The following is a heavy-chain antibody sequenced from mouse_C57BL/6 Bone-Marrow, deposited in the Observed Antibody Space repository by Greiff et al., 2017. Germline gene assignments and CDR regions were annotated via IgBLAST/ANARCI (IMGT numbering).Heavy chain of an antibody. V-gene: IGHV5-15*01. CDR2: FSNLAYSI. Sequence: EVMLVESGGGLVQPGGSLKLSCAASGFTFSDYGMAWVRQAPRKGPEWVAFFSNLAYSIYYADTVTGRFTISRENAKNTLYLEMSSLRSEDTAMYYCARLDYYAMDYWGQGTSVTVSS. CDR1: GFTFSDYG. J-gene: IGHJ4*01. CDR3: ARLDYYAMDY.